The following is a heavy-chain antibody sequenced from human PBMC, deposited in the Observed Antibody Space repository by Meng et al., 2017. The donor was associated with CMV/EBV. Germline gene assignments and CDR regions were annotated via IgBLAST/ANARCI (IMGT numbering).Heavy chain of an antibody. CDR3: ARVRGAFGGVIVSLGFDY. Sequence: SQTLSLTCSVYGDSFSNYFWNWVRQPPGKGLEWIGEINNKASTNYNPSLKSRVTMSVDTSKNQFSLKLTSVTAADTAVYYCARVRGAFGGVIVSLGFDYWGQGTLVTVSS. CDR1: GDSFSNYF. V-gene: IGHV4-34*01. J-gene: IGHJ4*02. D-gene: IGHD3-16*02. CDR2: INNKAST.